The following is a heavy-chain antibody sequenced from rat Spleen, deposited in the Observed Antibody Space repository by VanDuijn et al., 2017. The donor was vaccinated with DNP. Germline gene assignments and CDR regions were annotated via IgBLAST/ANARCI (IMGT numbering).Heavy chain of an antibody. CDR2: INSAGNT. CDR1: GHSITDSYR. J-gene: IGHJ3*01. V-gene: IGHV3-3*01. Sequence: EVQLQESGPGLVKPSQSLSLTCSVTGHSITDSYRWNWIRKFPGNKLEWMGYINSAGNTRYSPSLKSRISITRDTSKNPFFLQVNSVTAEDTATYYCASTQFSGDVNWFAYWGQGTLVTVSS. D-gene: IGHD1-1*01. CDR3: ASTQFSGDVNWFAY.